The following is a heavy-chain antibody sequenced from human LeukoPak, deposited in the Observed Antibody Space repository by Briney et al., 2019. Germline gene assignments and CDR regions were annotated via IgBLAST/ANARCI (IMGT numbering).Heavy chain of an antibody. D-gene: IGHD3-10*01. Sequence: GGSLRLSCVASGFTFSNYWMTWVRQAPGKGLEWVANMKLDGSKEHYVDSVKGRFTISRDNAKNSVYLQMNSLRAEDTALYYCAKDPGTLWFGELSYFDYWGQGTLVTVSS. CDR2: MKLDGSKE. V-gene: IGHV3-7*03. CDR1: GFTFSNYW. J-gene: IGHJ4*02. CDR3: AKDPGTLWFGELSYFDY.